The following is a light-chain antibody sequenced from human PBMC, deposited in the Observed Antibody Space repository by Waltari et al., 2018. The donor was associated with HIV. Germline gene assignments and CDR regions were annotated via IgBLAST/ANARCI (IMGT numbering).Light chain of an antibody. CDR2: RTS. V-gene: IGKV1-5*03. Sequence: DIQMTQSPSTLSASVVDRVTITCRASQIINEWLAWYQQKPGKAPKLLIYRTSTRQTGVPPRFSGSGSGTDFTLIISGLQADDFATYYCLQYGSYSRTFGQGTRVDVK. CDR3: LQYGSYSRT. J-gene: IGKJ1*01. CDR1: QIINEW.